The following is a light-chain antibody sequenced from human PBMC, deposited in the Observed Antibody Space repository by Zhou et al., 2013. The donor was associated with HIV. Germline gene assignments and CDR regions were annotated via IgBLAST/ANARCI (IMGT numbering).Light chain of an antibody. V-gene: IGKV1-12*01. CDR2: DAS. Sequence: DIQMTQSPSSVSASVGDRVTITCRASQRISSWLAWYQQKPGKPPKLLIYDASSLQSGVPSRFSGSGSGTDFTLTISSLQPEDFANYYCQQAHSFPYTFGQGPRWRPN. CDR3: QQAHSFPYT. CDR1: QRISSW. J-gene: IGKJ2*01.